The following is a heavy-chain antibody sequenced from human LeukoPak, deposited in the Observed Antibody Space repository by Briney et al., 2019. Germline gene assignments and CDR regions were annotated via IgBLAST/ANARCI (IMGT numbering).Heavy chain of an antibody. Sequence: GASVKVSCKASGYTFSTYGIGWVRQAPGQGLEWMGWISGNNDNTNYAQKFQGRVTLTADTSTSTAYMGLRSLTSDDTAVYYCVRNHYDSSGYPHWGQGTLVTVSS. J-gene: IGHJ4*02. V-gene: IGHV1-18*01. CDR3: VRNHYDSSGYPH. CDR2: ISGNNDNT. D-gene: IGHD3-22*01. CDR1: GYTFSTYG.